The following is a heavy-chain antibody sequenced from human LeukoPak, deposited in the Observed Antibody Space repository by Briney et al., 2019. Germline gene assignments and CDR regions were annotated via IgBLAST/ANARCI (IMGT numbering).Heavy chain of an antibody. J-gene: IGHJ4*02. D-gene: IGHD3-9*01. CDR3: ARDRTEVRYFRVFDY. CDR2: IAYDGSSK. CDR1: GFTFSSFP. Sequence: GGPLTLPCAPSGFTFSSFPIQWVRQAPGKGRDWVVVIAYDGSSKYNTYSMKGRFSISTDNSKNTQYLQMNSLRAEDTAVSYCARDRTEVRYFRVFDYWGQGALVTVSS. V-gene: IGHV3-30*04.